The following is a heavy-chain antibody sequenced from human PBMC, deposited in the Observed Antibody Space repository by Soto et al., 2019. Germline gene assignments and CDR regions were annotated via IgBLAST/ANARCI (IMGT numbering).Heavy chain of an antibody. V-gene: IGHV4-31*03. D-gene: IGHD3-10*01. J-gene: IGHJ4*02. CDR3: ARAGMVRGVMFDY. CDR2: IYYSGST. Sequence: QVQLQESGPGLVKPSQTLALTCTVSGGSISSGGYYWSWILQHPGKGLEWIGYIYYSGSTYYNPFLKSRVTISVDTSTNQFSLKLSSLTAADTAWYYCARAGMVRGVMFDYWGQGTLVTVSS. CDR1: GGSISSGGYY.